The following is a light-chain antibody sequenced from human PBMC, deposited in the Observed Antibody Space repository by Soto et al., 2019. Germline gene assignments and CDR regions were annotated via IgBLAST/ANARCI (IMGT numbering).Light chain of an antibody. CDR3: QQRTDWPIT. Sequence: EIVLTQSPATLSLSPGESATLSCRASQSVTTYLAWYQQKPGQSPKLLIYDVSNRATGVPARFSGSGSGTDFTLTLSSLEPDDIAVYYCQQRTDWPITFGQGTRLQIK. V-gene: IGKV3-11*01. J-gene: IGKJ5*01. CDR2: DVS. CDR1: QSVTTY.